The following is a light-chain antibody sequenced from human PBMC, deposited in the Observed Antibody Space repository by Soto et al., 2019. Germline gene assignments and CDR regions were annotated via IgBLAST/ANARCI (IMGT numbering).Light chain of an antibody. J-gene: IGKJ4*01. CDR1: QSIASNH. CDR2: RTF. Sequence: EIGLTQSPGTLSLSPGESATLSCRASQSIASNHLSWYQQKPGQPPRLLLYRTFNRATGIPDRFSGSGSGTDFTLTIIRLEPEDFAVYFCQQFSRPPLTFGGGTKVEI. CDR3: QQFSRPPLT. V-gene: IGKV3-20*01.